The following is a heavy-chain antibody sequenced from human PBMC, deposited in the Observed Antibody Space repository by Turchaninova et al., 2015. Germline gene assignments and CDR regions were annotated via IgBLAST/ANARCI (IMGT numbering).Heavy chain of an antibody. D-gene: IGHD6-19*01. J-gene: IGHJ4*02. V-gene: IGHV3-48*04. CDR2: LSRGSSNT. CDR1: GFPFSSYS. Sequence: EVQLVESGGGLVQPGGSLRLACAASGFPFSSYSMKWVRQAPGKGLEWISYLSRGSSNTYYADSVKGRFTITRDNAKNSLYLKMNSLGAEDTAVYYCAREGSGWLEGYWGQGTLVTVSS. CDR3: AREGSGWLEGY.